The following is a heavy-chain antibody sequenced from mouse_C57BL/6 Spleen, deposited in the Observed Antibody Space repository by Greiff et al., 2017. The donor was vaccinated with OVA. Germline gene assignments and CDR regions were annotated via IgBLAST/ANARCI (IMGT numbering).Heavy chain of an antibody. CDR1: GFTFSDYY. CDR2: INSDGGST. Sequence: EVQVEESEAGLVQPGSSMKLSCTASGFTFSDYYMAWVRQVPEQGLEWVANINSDGGSTYYLDTFKGRATITTDKASNILYLQMSSLKSEDTAADYCARDGATGYAMDYWGQGTSVTVSS. J-gene: IGHJ4*01. V-gene: IGHV5-16*01. CDR3: ARDGATGYAMDY. D-gene: IGHD3-1*01.